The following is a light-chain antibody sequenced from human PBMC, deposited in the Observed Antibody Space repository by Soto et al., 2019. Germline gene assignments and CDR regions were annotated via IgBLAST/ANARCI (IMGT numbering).Light chain of an antibody. V-gene: IGKV3-11*01. Sequence: EIVLTQSPATLSLSPGERATLSCRASQSVSNYLAWFQQKPGQAPRLLIYDASNRATGIPARFSGSRSGTAFTLTISSLEPEDFAVYYCHQRSSWPLLTFGGGTKVEI. CDR3: HQRSSWPLLT. CDR1: QSVSNY. CDR2: DAS. J-gene: IGKJ4*01.